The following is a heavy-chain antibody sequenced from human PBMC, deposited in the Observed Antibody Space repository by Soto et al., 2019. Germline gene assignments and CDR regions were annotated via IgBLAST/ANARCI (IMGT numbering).Heavy chain of an antibody. CDR3: ARGKYYYGSGSRRDYYGMDV. CDR1: GFTFNSYS. CDR2: ISSSSNYI. V-gene: IGHV3-21*01. J-gene: IGHJ6*02. D-gene: IGHD3-10*01. Sequence: GGSLRLSCAASGFTFNSYSFNWVRQAPGKGQEWVSSISSSSNYIYYADLVKGRFTISRDNAKNSLYLQMNSLRAEDTAVYYCARGKYYYGSGSRRDYYGMDVWGQGTTVTVSS.